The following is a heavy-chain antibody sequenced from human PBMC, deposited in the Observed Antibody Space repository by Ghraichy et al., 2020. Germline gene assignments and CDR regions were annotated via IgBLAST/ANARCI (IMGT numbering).Heavy chain of an antibody. J-gene: IGHJ5*02. Sequence: SETLSLTCTVSGGSISSDFWSWIRQPPGKKLEWIGYVYYSGNTNYNPSLESRVTISVDRSKTQFSLNLRSVTAADTAVYYCARQDTGGFDPWGQGTLVTVAS. D-gene: IGHD3-10*01. V-gene: IGHV4-59*08. CDR3: ARQDTGGFDP. CDR1: GGSISSDF. CDR2: VYYSGNT.